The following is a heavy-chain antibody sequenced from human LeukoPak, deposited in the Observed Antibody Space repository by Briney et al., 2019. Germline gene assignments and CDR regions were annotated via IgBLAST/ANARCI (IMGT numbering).Heavy chain of an antibody. V-gene: IGHV5-51*01. Sequence: GESLKISCKGSGYTFTTCWIGWVRQMPGKGLEWMGIIYPDDSDTRYSPSFQGQVTISADKSITTAYLQWSSLKASDTAIYYCARRGRSSSNFDFWGQGTLVTVSS. CDR3: ARRGRSSSNFDF. CDR1: GYTFTTCW. CDR2: IYPDDSDT. D-gene: IGHD6-6*01. J-gene: IGHJ4*02.